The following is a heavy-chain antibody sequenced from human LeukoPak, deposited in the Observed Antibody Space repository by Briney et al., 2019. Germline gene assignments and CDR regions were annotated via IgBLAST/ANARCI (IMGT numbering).Heavy chain of an antibody. CDR1: GFTFSSYG. J-gene: IGHJ3*02. CDR3: ARAGGDTAIVFDAFDI. CDR2: IRYDGSNK. D-gene: IGHD5-18*01. V-gene: IGHV3-30*02. Sequence: GGSLRLSCAASGFTFSSYGMHWVRQAPGKGLEWVAFIRYDGSNKYYADSVKGRFTISRDDAKNSLYLQMNSLRADDTAVYCARAGGDTAIVFDAFDIWGQGTVVTVSS.